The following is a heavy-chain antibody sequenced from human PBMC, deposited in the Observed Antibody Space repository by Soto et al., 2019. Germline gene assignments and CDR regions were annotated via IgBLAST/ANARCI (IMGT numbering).Heavy chain of an antibody. Sequence: ASVKVSCKASGSTFTSYYMHWVRQAPGQGLEWMGIINPSGGSTSYAQKFQGRVTMTRDTSTSTVYMELSSLRSEDTAVYYCARDGEYTDGYYYYMDVWGKGTTVPVSS. V-gene: IGHV1-46*03. D-gene: IGHD3-10*01. CDR3: ARDGEYTDGYYYYMDV. CDR1: GSTFTSYY. J-gene: IGHJ6*03. CDR2: INPSGGST.